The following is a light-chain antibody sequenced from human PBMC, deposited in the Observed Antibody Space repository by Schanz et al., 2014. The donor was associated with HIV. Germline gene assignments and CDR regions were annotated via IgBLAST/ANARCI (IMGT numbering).Light chain of an antibody. CDR2: GAS. Sequence: EIVLTQSPGSLSLSPGERATLSCRASQTVSSNSLGWYQQKRGQAPRLLIYGASSRATGIPDRFSGSGSGTDFTLTISRLEPEDFAVYYCQQYDSPPWTFGQGTKVEIK. J-gene: IGKJ1*01. CDR1: QTVSSNS. CDR3: QQYDSPPWT. V-gene: IGKV3-20*01.